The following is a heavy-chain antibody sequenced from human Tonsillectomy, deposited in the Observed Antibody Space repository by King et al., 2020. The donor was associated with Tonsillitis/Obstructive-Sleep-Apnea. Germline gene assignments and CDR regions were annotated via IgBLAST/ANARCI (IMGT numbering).Heavy chain of an antibody. CDR3: ARVYSSHYYYMDV. V-gene: IGHV3-7*01. J-gene: IGHJ6*03. CDR1: GFTFDNYW. Sequence: VQLVESGGGLVQPGGSLRLSCAASGFTFDNYWMSWVRQAPGKGLEWVANIQQDGSEKYYVDSVKGRFTISRDNAKNSLYLQMNNLRADDTALYCCARVYSSHYYYMDVWGKGTTVTVSS. D-gene: IGHD4-11*01. CDR2: IQQDGSEK.